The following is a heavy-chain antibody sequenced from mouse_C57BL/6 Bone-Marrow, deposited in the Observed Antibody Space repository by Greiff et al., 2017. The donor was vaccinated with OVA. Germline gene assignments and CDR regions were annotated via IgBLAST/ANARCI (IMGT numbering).Heavy chain of an antibody. V-gene: IGHV5-6*01. CDR1: GFTFSSYG. CDR3: ARHIDDSYGLGY. CDR2: ISSGGSYT. D-gene: IGHD2-12*01. Sequence: EVKLVESGGDLVKPGGSLKLSCAASGFTFSSYGMSWVRQTPDKRLEWVATISSGGSYTYYPDSVKGRFTISRDNAKNTLYLQMSILNAEDTAMYYCARHIDDSYGLGYWGQGTTLTVSA. J-gene: IGHJ2*01.